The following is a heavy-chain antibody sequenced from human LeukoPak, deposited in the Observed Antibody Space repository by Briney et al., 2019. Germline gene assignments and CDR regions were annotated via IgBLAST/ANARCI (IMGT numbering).Heavy chain of an antibody. CDR2: ISSGGSTI. J-gene: IGHJ3*02. Sequence: GGSLRLSCAASGFTFSSYEMNWVRQAPGKGLEWVSYISSGGSTIYYPDSVKGRFTISRDNAKNSLYLQMNSLRAEDTAVYFCARAWTRGNSDAFDIWGQGTMVTVPS. V-gene: IGHV3-48*03. CDR1: GFTFSSYE. CDR3: ARAWTRGNSDAFDI. D-gene: IGHD4-23*01.